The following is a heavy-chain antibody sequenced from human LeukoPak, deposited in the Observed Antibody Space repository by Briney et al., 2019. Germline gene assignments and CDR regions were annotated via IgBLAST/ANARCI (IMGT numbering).Heavy chain of an antibody. D-gene: IGHD3-10*01. CDR2: IYYSGST. J-gene: IGHJ2*01. CDR1: GGSISSSSYS. CDR3: ARGVLVWFGRHRNWYFDL. Sequence: SETLSLTCTVSGGSISSSSYSWGWIRQPPGKGLEWIGTIYYSGSTYQNPSLKSRVITSVDMSKNQFSLKLNSVTPADTAVYYCARGVLVWFGRHRNWYFDLWGRGTLVTVSS. V-gene: IGHV4-39*07.